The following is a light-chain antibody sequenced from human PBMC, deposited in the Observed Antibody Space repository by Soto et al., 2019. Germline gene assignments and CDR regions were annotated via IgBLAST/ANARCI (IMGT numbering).Light chain of an antibody. Sequence: QSVLTQPPSVSAAPGEKVTISCSGSSSNIGNNYVSWYQQLPGTAPKLLIYENNKRPSGIPDRFSGSKSGTSATLGITGLQTGDEADYYCGTWDSSLRMVFGGGTQLTVL. V-gene: IGLV1-51*02. CDR3: GTWDSSLRMV. J-gene: IGLJ2*01. CDR2: ENN. CDR1: SSNIGNNY.